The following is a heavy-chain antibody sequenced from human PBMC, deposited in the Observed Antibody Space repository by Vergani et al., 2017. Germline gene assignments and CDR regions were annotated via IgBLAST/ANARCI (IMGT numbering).Heavy chain of an antibody. CDR3: ARGVRGGAFDY. J-gene: IGHJ4*02. D-gene: IGHD3-16*01. Sequence: EVQLVESGGGLVRPGGSLRLSCAAFGFTFSSYVMHWVRRATGKGLEWVSAIGTAGDPYYPGSVKGRFTISRENDKNSLYLQMNSLRAGDTAVYYCARGVRGGAFDYWGQGTLVTVSS. CDR2: IGTAGDP. V-gene: IGHV3-13*05. CDR1: GFTFSSYV.